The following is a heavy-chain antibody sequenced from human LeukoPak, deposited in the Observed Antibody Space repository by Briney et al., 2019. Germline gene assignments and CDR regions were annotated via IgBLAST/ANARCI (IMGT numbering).Heavy chain of an antibody. CDR2: ISSSGNTA. D-gene: IGHD3-22*01. V-gene: IGHV3-48*01. CDR3: ARDLGPDYYDSSGYGY. Sequence: GGSLRLSCTASGFIFSSNGMNWVRQAPGKGLEWISHISSSGNTAYYADSVKGRFTISRDNSKNTLYLQMNSLRAEDTAVYYCARDLGPDYYDSSGYGYWGQGTLVTVSS. J-gene: IGHJ4*02. CDR1: GFIFSSNG.